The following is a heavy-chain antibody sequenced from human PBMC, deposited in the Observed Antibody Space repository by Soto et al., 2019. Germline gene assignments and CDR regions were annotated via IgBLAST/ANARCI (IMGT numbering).Heavy chain of an antibody. CDR3: AHSLFMGDMHRTFDP. CDR1: GFSLTTTGVG. CDR2: IYWNGDE. D-gene: IGHD2-21*01. Sequence: SGPTLANPTPPLKLTCTFSGFSLTTTGVGVGWIRQPPGKPLEWLALIYWNGDERYTPSLKSRLTITKDTSKNHVVLKMTNMDPADTATYYCAHSLFMGDMHRTFDPWGQGTLVTVSS. J-gene: IGHJ5*02. V-gene: IGHV2-5*01.